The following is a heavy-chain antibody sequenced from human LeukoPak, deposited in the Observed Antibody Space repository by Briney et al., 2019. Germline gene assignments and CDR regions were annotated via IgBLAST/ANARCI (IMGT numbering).Heavy chain of an antibody. Sequence: ASVKVSFKASGYTFSSYSINWVRQAPAQGLAWMGLISNYNGNTNYAQKLQGRVTMTTDTSTSTAYMELRSLRSDDTAVYYCAKDRWRDGSSSFDNWGQGTLVTVSS. CDR3: AKDRWRDGSSSFDN. J-gene: IGHJ4*02. CDR2: ISNYNGNT. D-gene: IGHD6-6*01. V-gene: IGHV1-18*01. CDR1: GYTFSSYS.